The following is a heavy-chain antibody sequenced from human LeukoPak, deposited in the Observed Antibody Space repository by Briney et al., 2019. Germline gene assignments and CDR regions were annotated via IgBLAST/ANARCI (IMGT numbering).Heavy chain of an antibody. J-gene: IGHJ4*02. CDR2: ISAYNGNT. Sequence: EASVKVSCKASGYTFTSYGISWVRQAPGQGLEWMGWISAYNGNTNYAQKLQGRVTMTTDTSTSTAYMELRSLRSDDTAVYYCAREPTVADGDHYDFWGQGALVTVAS. CDR1: GYTFTSYG. V-gene: IGHV1-18*01. CDR3: AREPTVADGDHYDF. D-gene: IGHD4-17*01.